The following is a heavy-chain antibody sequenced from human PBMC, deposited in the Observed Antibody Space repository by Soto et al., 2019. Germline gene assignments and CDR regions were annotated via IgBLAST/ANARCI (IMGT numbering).Heavy chain of an antibody. CDR3: ARVLMHADNWFDP. Sequence: QLQLQESGSGLVKPSQTLSLTCAVSGGSISSGGYSWSWIRQPPGKGLEWIGYIYHSGSTYYNPSLKSRVTVSVDRSKNQFSLKLSSVTAADTAVYYCARVLMHADNWFDPWGQGTLVTVSS. CDR1: GGSISSGGYS. CDR2: IYHSGST. J-gene: IGHJ5*02. V-gene: IGHV4-30-2*01.